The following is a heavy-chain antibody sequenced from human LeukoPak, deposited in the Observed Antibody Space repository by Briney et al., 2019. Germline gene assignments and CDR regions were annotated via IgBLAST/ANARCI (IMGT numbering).Heavy chain of an antibody. CDR1: GFTFSTCA. V-gene: IGHV3-23*01. Sequence: GGSLRLSCAASGFTFSTCAMSWVRQAPGKGLEWVSTITYSGGNTHYADSVKGRFTISRDNSKNTLYPQMNSLRAEDTAVYYCTKAVSEYSSSSWDYWGQGTLVTVSS. CDR2: ITYSGGNT. J-gene: IGHJ4*02. D-gene: IGHD6-6*01. CDR3: TKAVSEYSSSSWDY.